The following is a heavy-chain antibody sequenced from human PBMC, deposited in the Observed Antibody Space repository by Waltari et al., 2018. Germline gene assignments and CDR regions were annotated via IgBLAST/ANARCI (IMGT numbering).Heavy chain of an antibody. J-gene: IGHJ4*02. D-gene: IGHD3-3*01. CDR2: IRSKTYYGTA. CDR1: GFTFGDSG. Sequence: EVRLVESGGGLGEPGRSLRLSCSTSGFTFGDSGISWVRQAPGKGLEWVGFIRSKTYYGTAEYAASMKGRFIISRDDSKSVAYLQMNNLKPEDTAVYYCARVEGSFWSGYRFDSWGQGTPVTVSS. CDR3: ARVEGSFWSGYRFDS. V-gene: IGHV3-49*04.